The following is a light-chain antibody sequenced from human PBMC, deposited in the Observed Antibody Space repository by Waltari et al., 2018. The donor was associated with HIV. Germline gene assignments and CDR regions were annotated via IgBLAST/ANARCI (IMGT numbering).Light chain of an antibody. J-gene: IGLJ2*01. CDR2: EVS. CDR1: SSYVGSHNL. CDR3: CSYAGSSTLV. V-gene: IGLV2-23*02. Sequence: QSALTQPASVSGSPGQSITISCTGPSSYVGSHNLVPWYQQPPGNAPKLMIYEVSKRPSGVSNRFSGSKSGNTASLTISGLQAEDEAYYYCCSYAGSSTLVFGGGTKLTVL.